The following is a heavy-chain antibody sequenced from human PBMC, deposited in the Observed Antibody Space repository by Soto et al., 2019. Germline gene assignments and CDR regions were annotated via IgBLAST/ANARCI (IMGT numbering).Heavy chain of an antibody. Sequence: PGGSLRLSCAASGFTFSGYAMHWFRQAPGKGLEWVAIIYYDGNNKNHADSVKGRFTISRDNSKNTLYLQMNSLRDDDTAVYYCARRTGSRSSGVYGMDVWGQGTTVTVPS. D-gene: IGHD3-22*01. CDR1: GFTFSGYA. CDR3: ARRTGSRSSGVYGMDV. CDR2: IYYDGNNK. V-gene: IGHV3-33*01. J-gene: IGHJ6*02.